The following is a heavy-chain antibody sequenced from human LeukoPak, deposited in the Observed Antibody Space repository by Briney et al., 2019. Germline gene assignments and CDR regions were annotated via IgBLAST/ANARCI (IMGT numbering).Heavy chain of an antibody. CDR1: GFTFSDHY. J-gene: IGHJ4*02. V-gene: IGHV3-72*01. CDR2: IRNKANSYTT. D-gene: IGHD2-2*01. Sequence: HPGGSLRLSCAASGFTFSDHYMYWIRQGPGRGLEWVARIRNKANSYTTEYAASVEGRFSISRDDSKNSLYLQMNSLKTEDTAVYYCARYQLPVRYFDYWGQGTLVTVSS. CDR3: ARYQLPVRYFDY.